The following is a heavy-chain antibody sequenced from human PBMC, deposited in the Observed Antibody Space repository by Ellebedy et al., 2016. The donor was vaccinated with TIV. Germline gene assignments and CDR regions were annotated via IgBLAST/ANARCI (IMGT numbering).Heavy chain of an antibody. J-gene: IGHJ3*02. D-gene: IGHD3-10*01. CDR3: ARHPRNYYGSGTYSTDAFDI. Sequence: GESLKISCKGSGYTFGNYWIDWVRQMPGKGLEWMGTIYPGNSETRYSPPFQGQVTTSADNSISTAYLQWSSLKASDTAIYYCARHPRNYYGSGTYSTDAFDIWGQGTMVTVSS. CDR1: GYTFGNYW. V-gene: IGHV5-51*01. CDR2: IYPGNSET.